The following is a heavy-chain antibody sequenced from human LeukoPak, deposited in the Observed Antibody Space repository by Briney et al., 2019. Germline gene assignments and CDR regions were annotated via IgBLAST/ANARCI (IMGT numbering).Heavy chain of an antibody. D-gene: IGHD6-19*01. CDR1: GFTFSSYG. J-gene: IGHJ4*02. V-gene: IGHV3-30*18. CDR2: ISYDGSNK. Sequence: GDSLRHSCAASGFTFSSYGMHWVRQAPGKGLEWVAVISYDGSNKYYADSVRGRFTISRDNSNNTVYLQMNGLRAEDTAVYYCAKAGYSSGWYSVDYWGQGTLVTVSS. CDR3: AKAGYSSGWYSVDY.